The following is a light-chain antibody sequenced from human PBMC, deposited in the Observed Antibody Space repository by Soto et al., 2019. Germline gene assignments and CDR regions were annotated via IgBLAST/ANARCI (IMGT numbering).Light chain of an antibody. CDR2: WAS. CDR3: QQYYAAPLT. CDR1: QSVLSSSNNKNF. V-gene: IGKV4-1*01. J-gene: IGKJ4*01. Sequence: DFVMTQSPDSLAVSLGERATINCKSSQSVLSSSNNKNFLAWFQQRPGQPPKLLIYWASTRESGVPDRFSGSWYGTDFTLTISSLQAEDVAVYYSQQYYAAPLTFGGGTKVEIK.